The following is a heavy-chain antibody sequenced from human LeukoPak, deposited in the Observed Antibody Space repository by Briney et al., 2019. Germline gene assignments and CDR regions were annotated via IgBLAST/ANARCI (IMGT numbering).Heavy chain of an antibody. CDR3: AKARSGSYYRDAFDI. Sequence: GGSLRLSCAASGFTFSSYAMSWVRQAPGKGLEWVSAISGSGGSTYYADSVKGRLTISRDNSKNTLYLQMNSLRAEDTAVYYCAKARSGSYYRDAFDIWGQGTMVTVSS. V-gene: IGHV3-23*01. CDR2: ISGSGGST. J-gene: IGHJ3*02. CDR1: GFTFSSYA. D-gene: IGHD1-26*01.